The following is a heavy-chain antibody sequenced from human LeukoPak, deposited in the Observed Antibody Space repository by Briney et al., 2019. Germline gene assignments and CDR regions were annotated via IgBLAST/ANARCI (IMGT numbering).Heavy chain of an antibody. CDR2: ISGSGGST. J-gene: IGHJ5*02. Sequence: GGSLRLSCAASGFTFSSYAMSWVRQAPVKELEWVSAISGSGGSTYYADSVKGRFTISRDNSKNTLYLQMNSLRAEDTAVYYCAKDRTIYGDYISWGQGTLVTVSS. D-gene: IGHD4-17*01. V-gene: IGHV3-23*01. CDR3: AKDRTIYGDYIS. CDR1: GFTFSSYA.